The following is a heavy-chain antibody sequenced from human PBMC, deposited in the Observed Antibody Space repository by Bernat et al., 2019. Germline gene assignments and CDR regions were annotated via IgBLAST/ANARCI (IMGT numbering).Heavy chain of an antibody. CDR2: ISGSGGST. V-gene: IGHV3-23*01. D-gene: IGHD3-22*01. CDR1: GFTFSSYA. CDR3: AKDLRITMIVVVRGGVNY. J-gene: IGHJ4*02. Sequence: EVQLLESGGGLVQPGGSLRLSCAASGFTFSSYAMSWVRQAPGKGLEWVSAISGSGGSTYYADSVKGRFTISRDNSKNTLYLQMNSLRAEDTAVYYCAKDLRITMIVVVRGGVNYWGQGTLGTVSS.